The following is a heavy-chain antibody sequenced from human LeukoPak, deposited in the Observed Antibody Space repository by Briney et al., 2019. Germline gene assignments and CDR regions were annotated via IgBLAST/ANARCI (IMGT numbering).Heavy chain of an antibody. V-gene: IGHV3-23*01. D-gene: IGHD2-2*01. CDR3: AKDPALSDCSSTSCYPDY. J-gene: IGHJ4*02. CDR2: ISESGGST. Sequence: PGGSLRLSCVASGFTFNSHAMNWVRQAPGKGLEWVSAISESGGSTKYADSVKGRFTISRDNSKNTLYLQMNSLRAEDTAVYYCAKDPALSDCSSTSCYPDYWGQGTLVTVSS. CDR1: GFTFNSHA.